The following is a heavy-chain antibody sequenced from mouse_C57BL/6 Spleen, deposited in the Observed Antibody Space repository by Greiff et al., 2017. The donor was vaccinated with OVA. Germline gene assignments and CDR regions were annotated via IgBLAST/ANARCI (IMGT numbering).Heavy chain of an antibody. CDR3: AIGELGPFDY. CDR2: IHPSDSDT. D-gene: IGHD4-1*01. CDR1: GYTFTSYW. Sequence: QVQLQQPGAELVKPGASVKVSCKASGYTFTSYWMPWVKQRPGQGLEWIGRIHPSDSDTNYNQKVKGKATLTVDKSSSTAHMQLSSLPSEDAAVYYCAIGELGPFDYWGQGTTLTVSS. J-gene: IGHJ2*01. V-gene: IGHV1-74*01.